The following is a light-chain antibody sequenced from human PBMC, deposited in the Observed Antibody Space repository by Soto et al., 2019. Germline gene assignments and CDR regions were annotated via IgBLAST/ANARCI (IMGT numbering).Light chain of an antibody. Sequence: DIQMTQSPPFVSASVGDRVPISCRASQDAGTWLSWFHQKPGGAPNLLIFHTSRLQRGVPSRFDGRGSGSEFTLTISSMQPEDFGTYYCQHADGLRALTFGGGTTVEI. CDR2: HTS. V-gene: IGKV1-12*01. CDR3: QHADGLRALT. CDR1: QDAGTW. J-gene: IGKJ4*01.